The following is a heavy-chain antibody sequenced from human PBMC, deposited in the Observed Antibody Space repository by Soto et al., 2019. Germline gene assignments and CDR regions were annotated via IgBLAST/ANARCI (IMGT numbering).Heavy chain of an antibody. J-gene: IGHJ4*02. CDR1: GGTFSSYA. Sequence: ASVKVSCKASGGTFSSYAISWVRQAPGQGLEWMGRIIPILGIANYAQKFQGRVTITADKSTSTAYMELSSLRSEDTAVYYCAREGVRGVYFDYWGQGTLVTVSS. CDR3: AREGVRGVYFDY. V-gene: IGHV1-69*04. D-gene: IGHD3-10*01. CDR2: IIPILGIA.